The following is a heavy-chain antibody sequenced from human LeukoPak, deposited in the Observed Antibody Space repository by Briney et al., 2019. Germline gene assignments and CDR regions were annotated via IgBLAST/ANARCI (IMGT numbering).Heavy chain of an antibody. J-gene: IGHJ4*02. Sequence: GGSLRLSCAASGFTLNTNYMNWVRQVPGKGLEWVSVIYAGGNTYYADSVKGRFTISRDNSKNTLYLQMNSLRAEDTAVYYCAREGLHYDFWSGYYDYWGQGTLVTVSS. CDR3: AREGLHYDFWSGYYDY. D-gene: IGHD3-3*01. V-gene: IGHV3-66*01. CDR2: IYAGGNT. CDR1: GFTLNTNY.